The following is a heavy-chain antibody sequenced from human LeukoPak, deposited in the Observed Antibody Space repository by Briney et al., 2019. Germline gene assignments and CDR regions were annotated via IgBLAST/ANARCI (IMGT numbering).Heavy chain of an antibody. CDR2: IYPGDSDT. D-gene: IGHD6-13*01. J-gene: IGHJ6*03. Sequence: GESLKISCKGSGYSFTSYWIGWVRQMPGKGLEWMGIIYPGDSDTRYSPSFQGQVTISADKSISTAYLQWSSLKASDTAMYYCARQEAAAGTRPRSRYYYYYMDVWGKGTTVTVSS. V-gene: IGHV5-51*01. CDR3: ARQEAAAGTRPRSRYYYYYMDV. CDR1: GYSFTSYW.